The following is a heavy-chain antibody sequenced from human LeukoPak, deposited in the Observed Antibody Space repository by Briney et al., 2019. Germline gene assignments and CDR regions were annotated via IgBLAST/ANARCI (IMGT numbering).Heavy chain of an antibody. CDR1: GFTFSSYG. V-gene: IGHV3-30*03. J-gene: IGHJ3*02. D-gene: IGHD6-13*01. CDR2: ISYDGSNK. Sequence: GGSLRLSCAASGFTFSSYGMHWVRQAPGKGLEWVAVISYDGSNKYYADSVKGRFTISRDNSKNTLYLQMNSLRSEDTAVYYCARVGEGSSSWYSGAFDIWGQGTMVTVSS. CDR3: ARVGEGSSSWYSGAFDI.